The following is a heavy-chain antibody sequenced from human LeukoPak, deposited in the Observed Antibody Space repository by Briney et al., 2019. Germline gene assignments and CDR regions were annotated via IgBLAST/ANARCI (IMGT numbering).Heavy chain of an antibody. CDR1: GYTLTELS. CDR2: FDPEDGET. CDR3: ATVSPQWLVFGDEYYFDY. J-gene: IGHJ4*02. V-gene: IGHV1-24*01. D-gene: IGHD6-19*01. Sequence: ASVKVSCKVSGYTLTELSMHWVRQAPGKGLEWMGGFDPEDGETIYTQKFQGRVTMTEDTSTDTAYMELSSLRSEDTAVYYCATVSPQWLVFGDEYYFDYWGQGTLVTVSS.